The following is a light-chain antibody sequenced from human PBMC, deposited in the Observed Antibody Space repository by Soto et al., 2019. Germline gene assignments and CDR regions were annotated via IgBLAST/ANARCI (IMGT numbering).Light chain of an antibody. V-gene: IGKV1-5*03. CDR1: QTISSW. CDR3: QHYNSYSEA. Sequence: DIELTQSPSTLSRSVGDRVTITCRASQTISSWLAWYKQKPGKAPKLLIYKASTLKSGVPSRFRGSGSGTEFTLTISSLKPHDFATYYCQHYNSYSEAFGQGTKVYIK. CDR2: KAS. J-gene: IGKJ1*01.